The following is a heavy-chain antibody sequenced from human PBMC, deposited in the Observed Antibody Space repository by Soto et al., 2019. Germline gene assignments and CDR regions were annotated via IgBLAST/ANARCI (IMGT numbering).Heavy chain of an antibody. CDR3: ARWWSGSRQGFDP. D-gene: IGHD3-3*01. J-gene: IGHJ5*02. CDR1: GGSISSGDYY. V-gene: IGHV4-31*03. Sequence: PSETLSLTCTVSGGSISSGDYYWSWIRQHPGKGLEWIGYIYYSGSTYYNPSLKSRVTISVDTSKNQFSLKLSSVTAADTAVYYCARWWSGSRQGFDPWGQGILVTVSS. CDR2: IYYSGST.